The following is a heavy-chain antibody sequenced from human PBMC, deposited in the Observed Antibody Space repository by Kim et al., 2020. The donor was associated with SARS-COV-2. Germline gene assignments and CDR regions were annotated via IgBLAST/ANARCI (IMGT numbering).Heavy chain of an antibody. V-gene: IGHV3-30*02. CDR2: DGSNK. Sequence: DGSNKYYADPVKGRFTISRDNSKNTLYLQMNSLRAEDTAVYYCAKGPFDPWGQGTLVTVSS. CDR3: AKGPFDP. J-gene: IGHJ5*02.